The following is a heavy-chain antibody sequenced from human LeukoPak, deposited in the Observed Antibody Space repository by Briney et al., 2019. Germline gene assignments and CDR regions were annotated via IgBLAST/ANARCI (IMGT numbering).Heavy chain of an antibody. CDR1: GGSISSYY. J-gene: IGHJ4*02. D-gene: IGHD3/OR15-3a*01. Sequence: SETLSLTCTVSGGSISSYYWSWIRQPPGKGLEWIGYIYYSGSTNYNPSLKSRVTISVDTSKNQFSLKLSSVTAADTAVYYCARDETGTGYMCYWGQGTLVTVSS. CDR2: IYYSGST. V-gene: IGHV4-59*01. CDR3: ARDETGTGYMCY.